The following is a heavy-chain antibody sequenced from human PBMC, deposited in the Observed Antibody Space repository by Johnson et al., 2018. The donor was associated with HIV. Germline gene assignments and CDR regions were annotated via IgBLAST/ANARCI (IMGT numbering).Heavy chain of an antibody. CDR2: ISYDGDNK. V-gene: IGHV3-30*03. CDR1: GFTFRKYA. J-gene: IGHJ3*01. CDR3: YCTDRFGAGSESKGTFDA. D-gene: IGHD3-10*01. Sequence: QVQLVESGGGVVQPGRSLKIYCAVSGFTFRKYAMHWVRLAPGKGLQWVAVISYDGDNKYYGDSMKGRFIISRDDSKNTLYLQMDSLRQDDTAVYSCYCTDRFGAGSESKGTFDAWGQGTMVTVSS.